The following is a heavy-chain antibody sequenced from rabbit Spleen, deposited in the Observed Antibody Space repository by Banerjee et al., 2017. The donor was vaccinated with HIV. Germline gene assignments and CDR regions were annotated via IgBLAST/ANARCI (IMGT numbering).Heavy chain of an antibody. CDR3: ARALNDFGYTGVTNAGL. Sequence: QSLEESGGGLVKPGASLTLTCKASEFSFSSDYWICWVRQALGKGPEWIACIYNGSGSTYYAKWAKGRFTISKTSSTTVTLQMTSLTAADTATYFCARALNDFGYTGVTNAGLWGQGTLVTVS. J-gene: IGHJ4*01. CDR1: EFSFSSDYW. V-gene: IGHV1S40*01. D-gene: IGHD7-1*01. CDR2: IYNGSGST.